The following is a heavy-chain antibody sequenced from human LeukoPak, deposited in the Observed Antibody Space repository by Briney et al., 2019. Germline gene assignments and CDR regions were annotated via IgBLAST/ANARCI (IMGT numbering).Heavy chain of an antibody. D-gene: IGHD2-2*01. CDR1: GFTFSSYG. CDR3: AKGTIRYCSSTGCYIDY. CDR2: IQYDGSNK. J-gene: IGHJ4*02. Sequence: GGSLRLSCAASGFTFSSYGMHWVRQAPGKGLEWVARIQYDGSNKYYPDSVKGRFTISRDNSKNTLYLQMNSLRAEDTAVYYCAKGTIRYCSSTGCYIDYWGQGTLVTVSS. V-gene: IGHV3-30*02.